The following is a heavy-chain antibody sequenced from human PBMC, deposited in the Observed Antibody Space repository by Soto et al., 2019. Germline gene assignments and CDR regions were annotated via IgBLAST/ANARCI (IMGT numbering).Heavy chain of an antibody. CDR1: GYTFTSYD. D-gene: IGHD1-20*01. J-gene: IGHJ4*02. V-gene: IGHV1-8*02. CDR3: ARNLYNTGRFDH. Sequence: QVQLVQSGAEVKKPGASVKVSCKASGYTFTSYDVNWVLQAPGQGLEWVGWMTPNSGDTGYAQTFQGRVTLTRDTSRSTAYMELSSLTSEDTAVYYCARNLYNTGRFDHWGQGTLVTVSS. CDR2: MTPNSGDT.